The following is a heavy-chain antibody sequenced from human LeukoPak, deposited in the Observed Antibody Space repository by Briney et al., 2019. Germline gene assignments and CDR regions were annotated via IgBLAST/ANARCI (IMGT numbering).Heavy chain of an antibody. V-gene: IGHV7-4-1*02. CDR2: INTNTGNP. CDR1: GYTFTSYA. Sequence: ASVKVSCKASGYTFTSYAMTWVRQAPGEGLEWMGWINTNTGNPTYAQGFTGRFVFSLDTSVSTANLQISSLKAEDTAVYYCARGRGAAAGTNYYFDFWGQGTLVTVSS. D-gene: IGHD6-13*01. CDR3: ARGRGAAAGTNYYFDF. J-gene: IGHJ4*02.